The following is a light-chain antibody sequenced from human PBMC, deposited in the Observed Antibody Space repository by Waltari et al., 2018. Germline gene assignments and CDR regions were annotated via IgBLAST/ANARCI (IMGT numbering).Light chain of an antibody. CDR2: EVS. CDR1: QSLLDSEDGKTY. V-gene: IGKV2-40*01. CDR3: MQALEFPYS. J-gene: IGKJ2*03. Sequence: DIVMTPTPLSLPVPLGSPASISCSYSQSLLDSEDGKTYLEWYLQKPGQSPQLLIYEVSNRASGVPDRFSGSGSDTDFTLKISRVEAEDVGVYYCMQALEFPYSFGQGTKVEIK.